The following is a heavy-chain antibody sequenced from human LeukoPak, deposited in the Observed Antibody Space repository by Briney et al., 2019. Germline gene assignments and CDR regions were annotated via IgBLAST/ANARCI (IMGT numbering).Heavy chain of an antibody. Sequence: SETLSLTCTVSGGSIGTYYWSWIRQPPGKRPEWIGYIFYTGSTNYNPSLKSRVTISVDTSKNQFSLKLSSVTAADTAVYYCARTTYYDFWSGYPSGFVHDYWGQGTLVTVSS. CDR3: ARTTYYDFWSGYPSGFVHDY. CDR2: IFYTGST. D-gene: IGHD3-3*01. V-gene: IGHV4-59*12. CDR1: GGSIGTYY. J-gene: IGHJ4*02.